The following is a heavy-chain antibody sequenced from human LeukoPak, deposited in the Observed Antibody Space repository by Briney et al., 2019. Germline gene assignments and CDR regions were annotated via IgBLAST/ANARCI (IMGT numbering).Heavy chain of an antibody. CDR3: TKDPPLTGGVYSAH. Sequence: GGSLRLSCAASGFTFSSYGMHWVRQAPGKGLEWVGLIKSKVDGGTTDYAAPVKGRFTISRDDSKNTLYLQMSSLKIEDTAIYYCTKDPPLTGGVYSAHWGPGTLVTVSS. CDR2: IKSKVDGGTT. D-gene: IGHD7-27*01. CDR1: GFTFSSYG. J-gene: IGHJ4*02. V-gene: IGHV3-15*07.